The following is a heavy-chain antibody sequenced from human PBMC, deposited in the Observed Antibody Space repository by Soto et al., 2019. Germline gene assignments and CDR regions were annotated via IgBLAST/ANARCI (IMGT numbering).Heavy chain of an antibody. Sequence: LSLTCAVSSGSIRSSNLCSWVRQSPGKGLEWIGEIFHNGNTYYNPSLNSRVTISVDTSKNQFSLNLRSVTAADTAVYYCARRTWGMDVWGQGTTVTVSS. CDR3: ARRTWGMDV. CDR1: SGSIRSSNL. J-gene: IGHJ6*02. CDR2: IFHNGNT. V-gene: IGHV4-4*02. D-gene: IGHD2-8*01.